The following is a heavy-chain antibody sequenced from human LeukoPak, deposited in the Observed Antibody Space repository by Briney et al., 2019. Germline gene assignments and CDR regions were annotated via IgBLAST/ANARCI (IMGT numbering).Heavy chain of an antibody. CDR1: GGTFSSYA. V-gene: IGHV1-69*06. Sequence: SVKVSCKASGGTFSSYAISWVRQAPGQGLEWMGGIIPIYGTANYAQKFQRRVTITADKSTSTAYMELSSLRSEDTAVYYCARAGYYEREDAFDIWGQGTMVTVSS. CDR2: IIPIYGTA. CDR3: ARAGYYEREDAFDI. J-gene: IGHJ3*02. D-gene: IGHD3-22*01.